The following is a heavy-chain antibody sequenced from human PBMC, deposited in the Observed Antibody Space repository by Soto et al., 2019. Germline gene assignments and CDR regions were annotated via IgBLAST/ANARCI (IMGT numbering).Heavy chain of an antibody. CDR2: IYWDDDK. Sequence: SGPTLVKPTQTLTLTCTFSGFSLSTSGVGVGWIRQPPGKALEWLALIYWDDDKRYSPSLKSRLTITKDTSKNQVVLTMTNMDPVDTATYYCAHRHAKGYDFWSGYFSPSAHSNYFDYWGQGTLVTVSS. CDR3: AHRHAKGYDFWSGYFSPSAHSNYFDY. D-gene: IGHD3-3*01. J-gene: IGHJ4*02. CDR1: GFSLSTSGVG. V-gene: IGHV2-5*02.